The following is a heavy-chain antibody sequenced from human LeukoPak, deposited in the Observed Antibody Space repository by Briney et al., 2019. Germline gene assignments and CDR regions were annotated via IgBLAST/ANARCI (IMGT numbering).Heavy chain of an antibody. D-gene: IGHD1-7*01. J-gene: IGHJ6*03. CDR1: GGSISSYY. CDR2: IYTSGST. Sequence: SETLSLTCTVSGGSISSYYWSWIRQPAGKGLEWVGRIYTSGSTNYNPSLKSRVTMSVDTSKNQSSLKLSSVTAADTAVYYCARAAGYNWNYVPYYYYMDVWGKGTTVTVSS. V-gene: IGHV4-4*07. CDR3: ARAAGYNWNYVPYYYYMDV.